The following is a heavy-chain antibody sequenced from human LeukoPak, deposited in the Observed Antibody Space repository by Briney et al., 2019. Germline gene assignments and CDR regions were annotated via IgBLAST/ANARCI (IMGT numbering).Heavy chain of an antibody. CDR3: ARGPQKAYDIVSGSYRYHFDY. Sequence: AASVKVSCKASGYTLTSYDINWVRQATGQGLEWMGWMNPDSSNTGYAQKFQGRVTMTRNTSISTAYMELSSLRSEDTAVYYCARGPQKAYDIVSGSYRYHFDYWGQGTLVTVSS. CDR1: GYTLTSYD. CDR2: MNPDSSNT. J-gene: IGHJ4*02. V-gene: IGHV1-8*01. D-gene: IGHD3-16*02.